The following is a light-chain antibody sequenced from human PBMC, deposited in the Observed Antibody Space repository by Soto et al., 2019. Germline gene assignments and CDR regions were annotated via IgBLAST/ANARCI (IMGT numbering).Light chain of an antibody. Sequence: DIQMTQSPSSLSASVGDRVTITCRASQSISSFLNWYQQKPGKAPKVLIYAASRLESGVPSRFSGSGSGTDFTLTISSLQPEDYATYYCQQSYSTPPRYTFGQGTKV. V-gene: IGKV1-39*01. CDR1: QSISSF. CDR2: AAS. J-gene: IGKJ2*01. CDR3: QQSYSTPPRYT.